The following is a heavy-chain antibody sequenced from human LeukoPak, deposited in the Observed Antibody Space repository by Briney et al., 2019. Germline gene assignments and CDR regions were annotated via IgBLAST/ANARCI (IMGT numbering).Heavy chain of an antibody. CDR1: GFTVSSNY. Sequence: GGSLRLSCAASGFTVSSNYMSWVRQAPGKGLEWVSVIYSGGSTYYADSVKGRFTISRDNSKNTLYLQMISLRAEDTAVYYCARGDGDPYYFDYWGQGTLVTVSS. CDR3: ARGDGDPYYFDY. V-gene: IGHV3-53*01. J-gene: IGHJ4*02. CDR2: IYSGGST. D-gene: IGHD4-17*01.